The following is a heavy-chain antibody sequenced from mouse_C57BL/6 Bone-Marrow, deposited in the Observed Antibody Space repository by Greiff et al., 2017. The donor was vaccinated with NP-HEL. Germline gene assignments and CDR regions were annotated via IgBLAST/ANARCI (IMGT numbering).Heavy chain of an antibody. J-gene: IGHJ1*03. V-gene: IGHV1-54*01. CDR1: GYAFTNYL. D-gene: IGHD1-1*01. CDR2: INPGSGGT. CDR3: AREGYYCSSHWYFDV. Sequence: QVQLQQSGAELVRPGTSVKVSCKASGYAFTNYLIEWVKQRPGQGLEWIGVINPGSGGTNYNEKFKGKATLTADKSSSTAYMQLSSLTSEDSAVYFCAREGYYCSSHWYFDVWGTGTTVTVSS.